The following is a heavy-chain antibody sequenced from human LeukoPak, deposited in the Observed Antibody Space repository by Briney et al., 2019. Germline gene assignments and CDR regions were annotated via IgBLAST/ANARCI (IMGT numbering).Heavy chain of an antibody. CDR2: IYHSGST. D-gene: IGHD3-3*01. Sequence: PSETLSLTCAVSGYSISSGYYWGWIRQPPGKGLEWIGSIYHSGSTYYNPSLKSRVTISVDTSKNQFSLKLSSVTAADTAVYYCARTYYDFWSGYYAYYFDYRGQGTLVTVSS. V-gene: IGHV4-38-2*01. CDR1: GYSISSGYY. J-gene: IGHJ4*02. CDR3: ARTYYDFWSGYYAYYFDY.